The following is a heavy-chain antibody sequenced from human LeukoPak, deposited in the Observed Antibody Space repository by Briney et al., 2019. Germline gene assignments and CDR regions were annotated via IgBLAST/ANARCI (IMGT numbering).Heavy chain of an antibody. CDR3: AKDSRYCGNDCYSFFDY. V-gene: IGHV3-74*01. CDR2: ISSDGSST. J-gene: IGHJ4*02. D-gene: IGHD2-21*02. Sequence: GGSLRLSCAASGFTFSSYWMHWVRQAPGKGLVWVSRISSDGSSTNYADSVKGRFTISRDNAKNTLYLQMNSLRAEDTAVYYCAKDSRYCGNDCYSFFDYWGQGTLVTVSS. CDR1: GFTFSSYW.